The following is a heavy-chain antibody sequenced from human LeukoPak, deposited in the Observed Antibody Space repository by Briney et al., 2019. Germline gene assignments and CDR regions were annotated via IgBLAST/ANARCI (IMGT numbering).Heavy chain of an antibody. CDR1: GGSISSYY. CDR2: INHSGST. V-gene: IGHV4-34*01. D-gene: IGHD4-23*01. J-gene: IGHJ4*02. CDR3: ARWSGNFSVFDY. Sequence: PSETLSLTCTVSGGSISSYYWSWIRQPPGKGLEWIGEINHSGSTNYNPSLKSRVTISVDTSKNQFSLKLSSVTAADTAVYYCARWSGNFSVFDYWGQGTLVTVSS.